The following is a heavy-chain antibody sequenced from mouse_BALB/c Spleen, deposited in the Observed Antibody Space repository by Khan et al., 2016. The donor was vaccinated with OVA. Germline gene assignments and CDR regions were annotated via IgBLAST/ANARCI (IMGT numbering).Heavy chain of an antibody. CDR1: GYTFTSYW. J-gene: IGHJ4*01. Sequence: DLVKPGASVKLSCKASGYTFTSYWINWIKQRPGQGLEWIGQISPVSGSPYYNTMFTVKATLTVDSSSTTAYIQLSSLSSEDSAVYLCARSNYYGSGLYAMDYWGQGTSVTVSS. CDR2: ISPVSGSP. D-gene: IGHD1-1*01. V-gene: IGHV1S41*01. CDR3: ARSNYYGSGLYAMDY.